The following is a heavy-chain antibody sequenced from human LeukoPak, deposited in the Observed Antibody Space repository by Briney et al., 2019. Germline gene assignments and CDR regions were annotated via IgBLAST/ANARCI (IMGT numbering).Heavy chain of an antibody. Sequence: ASVKDSCKASGGTFSSYTISWVRQAPGQGLEWMGRIIPILGIANYAQKFQGGVTITADKSTSTAYMELSSLRSEDTAVYYCARDAYCSGGSCYGNNWFDPWGQGTLVTVSS. J-gene: IGHJ5*02. CDR3: ARDAYCSGGSCYGNNWFDP. CDR2: IIPILGIA. V-gene: IGHV1-69*04. CDR1: GGTFSSYT. D-gene: IGHD2-15*01.